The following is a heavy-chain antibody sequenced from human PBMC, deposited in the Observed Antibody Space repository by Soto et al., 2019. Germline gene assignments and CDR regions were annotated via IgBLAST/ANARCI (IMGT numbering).Heavy chain of an antibody. CDR1: GFSFSSYA. J-gene: IGHJ4*02. CDR2: ISGNGGRT. V-gene: IGHV3-23*01. CDR3: AKAFSGIDYVDFFDY. Sequence: GGSLRLSCAASGFSFSSYAMTWVRQVAGKGLEWVSGISGNGGRTHYGDSVKGRFTISRDNSKNTVYLQMNSLRAEDTAVYYCAKAFSGIDYVDFFDYWGQGTQVTVSS. D-gene: IGHD4-17*01.